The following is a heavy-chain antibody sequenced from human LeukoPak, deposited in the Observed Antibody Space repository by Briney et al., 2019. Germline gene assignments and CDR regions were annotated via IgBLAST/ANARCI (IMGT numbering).Heavy chain of an antibody. CDR3: ARERTYQLLGFDP. J-gene: IGHJ5*02. CDR2: IYYSGST. V-gene: IGHV4-30-4*01. Sequence: PSETLSLTCTVSGGSISSGDYYWSWIRQPPGKGLEWIGYIYYSGSTYYNPSLKSRVTISVDTSKNQFSLKLSSVTAADTAVYYCARERTYQLLGFDPWGQGTLVTVSS. CDR1: GGSISSGDYY. D-gene: IGHD2-2*01.